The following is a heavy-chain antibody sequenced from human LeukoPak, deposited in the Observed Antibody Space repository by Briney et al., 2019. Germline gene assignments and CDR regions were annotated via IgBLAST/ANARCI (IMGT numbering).Heavy chain of an antibody. Sequence: KPSETLSLTCAVYGVSFSGYYWSWIRQPPGKGLEWIGEINHSGSTNYNPSLKSRVTISVDTSKNQFSLKLSSVTAADTAVYYCAAWQNRLFDYWGQGTLVTVSS. CDR1: GVSFSGYY. V-gene: IGHV4-34*01. J-gene: IGHJ4*02. D-gene: IGHD1-14*01. CDR3: AAWQNRLFDY. CDR2: INHSGST.